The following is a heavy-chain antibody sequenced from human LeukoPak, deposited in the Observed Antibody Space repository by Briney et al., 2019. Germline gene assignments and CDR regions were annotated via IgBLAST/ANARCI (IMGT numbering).Heavy chain of an antibody. CDR3: ARGQGVAARLQH. V-gene: IGHV1-2*04. CDR1: GYTFTVYY. D-gene: IGHD6-19*01. J-gene: IGHJ1*01. CDR2: INPNSGGT. Sequence: ASVKVSCKASGYTFTVYYMHWVRQAPGQGLEWMGWINPNSGGTNYAQKFQGWVTMTRDTSISTAYMELSRPRSDDTAVYYCARGQGVAARLQHWGQGTLVTVSS.